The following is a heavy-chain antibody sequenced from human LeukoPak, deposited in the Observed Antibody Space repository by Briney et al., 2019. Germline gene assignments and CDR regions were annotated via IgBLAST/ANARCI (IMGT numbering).Heavy chain of an antibody. CDR2: IRSTANGYAT. V-gene: IGHV3-73*01. CDR1: GFTFSNAW. D-gene: IGHD3-10*01. CDR3: TGNYYGSGSYADFDY. Sequence: GGSLRLSCAASGFTFSNAWMNWVRQASGKGLAWVGRIRSTANGYATAYAASVKGRFTISRDDSKNTAYLQMDSLKTEDTAVYYCTGNYYGSGSYADFDYWGQGTLVTVSS. J-gene: IGHJ4*02.